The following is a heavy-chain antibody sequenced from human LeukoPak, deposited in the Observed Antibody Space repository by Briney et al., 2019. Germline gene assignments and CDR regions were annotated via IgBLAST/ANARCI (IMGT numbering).Heavy chain of an antibody. CDR3: AVDFWSGYYTGWFDP. CDR2: INPNSGGT. D-gene: IGHD3-3*01. V-gene: IGHV1-2*06. CDR1: GYTFASYG. J-gene: IGHJ5*02. Sequence: VASVRVSCKASGYTFASYGISWVRQAPGQGLEWMGRINPNSGGTNYAQKFQGRVTMTRDTSISTAYMELSRLRSDDTAVYYCAVDFWSGYYTGWFDPWGQGTLVTVSS.